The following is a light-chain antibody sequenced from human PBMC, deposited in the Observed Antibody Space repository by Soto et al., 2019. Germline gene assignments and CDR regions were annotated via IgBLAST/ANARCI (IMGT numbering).Light chain of an antibody. J-gene: IGKJ2*01. CDR2: DAS. CDR1: QSVSSY. V-gene: IGKV3-11*01. CDR3: QQRSHWPPYT. Sequence: EIVLTQSPATLSLSPGERATLSCRASQSVSSYLAWYQQKPGQAPRHLIYDASNRATGIPARFSGSGSGTDFTLTISSLEPEDFAVYYCQQRSHWPPYTFGQGTKLEIK.